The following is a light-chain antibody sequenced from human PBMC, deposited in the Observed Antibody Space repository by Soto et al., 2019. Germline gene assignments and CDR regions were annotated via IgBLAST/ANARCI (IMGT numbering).Light chain of an antibody. CDR1: RSVLYKSNNKNH. CDR2: WES. Sequence: DIVMTQSPDSLAVSLCERATMNCKCIRSVLYKSNNKNHLAWYQQKTGQPPQLIIYWESTRESGVPERLSGSGSGTDSTLTISRLEAEDVAFYWCQQYFDVPFTFGGGTKVDIK. CDR3: QQYFDVPFT. V-gene: IGKV4-1*01. J-gene: IGKJ4*01.